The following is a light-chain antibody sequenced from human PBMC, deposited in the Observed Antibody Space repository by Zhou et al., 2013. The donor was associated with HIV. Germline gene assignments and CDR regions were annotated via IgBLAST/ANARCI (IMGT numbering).Light chain of an antibody. CDR3: QQSYSVPPT. CDR1: QSINTW. Sequence: DIQMTQSPSSLSASAGDRVTITCRASQSINTWLAWYQQKPGKAPELLIYKASNLEGGVPSRFSGSGSGTEFTLTINSLQPEDFATYFCQQSYSVPPTFGQGTKLEI. J-gene: IGKJ2*01. V-gene: IGKV1-5*03. CDR2: KAS.